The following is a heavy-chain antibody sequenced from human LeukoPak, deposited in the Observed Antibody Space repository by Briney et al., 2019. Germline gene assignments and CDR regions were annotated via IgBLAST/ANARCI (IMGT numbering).Heavy chain of an antibody. CDR1: GFTFSDAW. CDR3: TTDTDYYDSSGSYDY. V-gene: IGHV3-15*01. Sequence: GGSLRLSCAASGFTFSDAWMSWVRQAPGKGLEWVGRIKSKTDGGTTDYAAPVKGRFTISRDDSKNTLYLQMNSLKTEDTAVYYCTTDTDYYDSSGSYDYWGQGTLVTVSS. J-gene: IGHJ4*02. CDR2: IKSKTDGGTT. D-gene: IGHD3-22*01.